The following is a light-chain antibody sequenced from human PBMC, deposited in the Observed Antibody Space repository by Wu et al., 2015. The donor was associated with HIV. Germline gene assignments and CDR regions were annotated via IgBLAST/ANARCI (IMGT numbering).Light chain of an antibody. Sequence: DIQMTQSPSSLSASAGDRVTITCRASQDISNYLAWYQQKPGKVPMLLIYPASTLQSGVPSRFSGSGSGTDFTLTISSLQPEDVATYYCQKXNSVPRTFGQGTKVEIK. CDR1: QDISNY. CDR3: QKXNSVPRT. V-gene: IGKV1-27*01. J-gene: IGKJ1*01. CDR2: PAS.